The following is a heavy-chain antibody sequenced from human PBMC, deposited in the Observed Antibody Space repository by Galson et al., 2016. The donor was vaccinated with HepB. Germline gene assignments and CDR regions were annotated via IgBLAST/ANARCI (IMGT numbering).Heavy chain of an antibody. Sequence: LRLSCAASGFAFRTYSMNWVRQPPGKGKEWVASIYYSGSTYYNPSLNSRVTISRDTSNNRFSLDLTSVTAADTAVYYCARHPAGYYDNWGQGILVTVSS. J-gene: IGHJ4*02. V-gene: IGHV4-39*01. D-gene: IGHD2-15*01. CDR2: IYYSGST. CDR3: ARHPAGYYDN. CDR1: GFAFRTYSMN.